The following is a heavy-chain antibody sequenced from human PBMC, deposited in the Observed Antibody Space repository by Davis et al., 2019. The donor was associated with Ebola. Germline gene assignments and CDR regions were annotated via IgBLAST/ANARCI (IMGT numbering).Heavy chain of an antibody. CDR3: ARDSGIFGDYYFDS. CDR1: GFSVRNYG. J-gene: IGHJ4*02. Sequence: PGGSLRLSCAPSGFSVRNYGMHWVRQAPGKGLEWVALIWADERSKDYVDSAKGRFTISRDNAKNSVYLQMNSLRAEDTAVYYCARDSGIFGDYYFDSWGQGTLVTVSS. V-gene: IGHV3-33*01. CDR2: IWADERSK. D-gene: IGHD3-10*02.